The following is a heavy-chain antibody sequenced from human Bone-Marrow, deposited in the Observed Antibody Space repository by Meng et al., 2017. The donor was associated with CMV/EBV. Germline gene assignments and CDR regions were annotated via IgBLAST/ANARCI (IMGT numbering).Heavy chain of an antibody. J-gene: IGHJ6*02. CDR3: ARDRIAARGYYYYYGMDV. Sequence: LSLTCAASGFTFSDYYMSWIRQAPGKGLEWVSYISSSGSTIYYADSVKGRFTISRDNAKNSLYLQMNSLRAEDTAVYYCARDRIAARGYYYYYGMDVWGQGTTVTVSS. V-gene: IGHV3-11*01. CDR2: ISSSGSTI. CDR1: GFTFSDYY. D-gene: IGHD6-6*01.